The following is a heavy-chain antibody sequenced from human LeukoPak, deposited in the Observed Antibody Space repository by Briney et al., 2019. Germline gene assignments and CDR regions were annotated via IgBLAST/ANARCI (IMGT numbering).Heavy chain of an antibody. Sequence: GGSLRLSCAASGFTFSSYGMHWVRQAPGKGLEWVAFIRYDGSNKYYADSVKGRFTISRDNSKNTLYLQMNSLRAEDTAVYYCVKDRQQLANWFDPWGQGTLVTVSS. CDR3: VKDRQQLANWFDP. CDR2: IRYDGSNK. D-gene: IGHD6-13*01. CDR1: GFTFSSYG. V-gene: IGHV3-30*02. J-gene: IGHJ5*02.